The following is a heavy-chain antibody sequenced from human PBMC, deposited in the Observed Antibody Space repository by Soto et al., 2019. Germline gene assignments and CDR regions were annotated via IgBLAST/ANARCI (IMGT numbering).Heavy chain of an antibody. D-gene: IGHD5-12*01. CDR2: ISSTSSYI. CDR1: GFTFSSYS. Sequence: GGSLRLSCAASGFTFSSYSMNWVRQAPGKGLEWVSSISSTSSYIYYADSVKGRFTIARDNAKNPLYLQMNSLRAEDTAVYYCARDGEESGYDPEYYYYYYMDVWGKGTTVTVSS. J-gene: IGHJ6*03. CDR3: ARDGEESGYDPEYYYYYYMDV. V-gene: IGHV3-21*01.